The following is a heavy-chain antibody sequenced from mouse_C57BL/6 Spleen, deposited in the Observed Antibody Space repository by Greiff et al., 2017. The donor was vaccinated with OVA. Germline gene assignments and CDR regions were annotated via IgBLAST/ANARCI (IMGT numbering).Heavy chain of an antibody. J-gene: IGHJ4*01. CDR2: INPNNGGT. V-gene: IGHV1-26*01. CDR1: GYTFTDYY. Sequence: EVQLQQSGPELVKPGASVKISCKASGYTFTDYYMNWVKQSHGKSLEWIGDINPNNGGTSYNQKFKGKATLTVDKSSSTAYMELRSLTSEDSAVYYCARSPDDYYAMDYWGQGTSVTVSS. CDR3: ARSPDDYYAMDY.